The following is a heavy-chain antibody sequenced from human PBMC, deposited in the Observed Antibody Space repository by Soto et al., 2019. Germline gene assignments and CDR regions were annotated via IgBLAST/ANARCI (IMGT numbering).Heavy chain of an antibody. CDR3: AREVGGGRQYYFDS. Sequence: ASVKVSCKASGYTFTGYYIHWVRQAPGQGLEWMGWTNPSNGGTNYAQKFQGRVTMTRDTSLSIAYMELTTLRPDDTAVFYCAREVGGGRQYYFDSWGLGTLVTVSS. D-gene: IGHD3-16*01. CDR1: GYTFTGYY. CDR2: TNPSNGGT. J-gene: IGHJ4*02. V-gene: IGHV1-2*02.